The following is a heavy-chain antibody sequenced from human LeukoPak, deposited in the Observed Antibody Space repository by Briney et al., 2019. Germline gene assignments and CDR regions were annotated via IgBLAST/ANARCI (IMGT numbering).Heavy chain of an antibody. CDR1: GFTFSSYA. J-gene: IGHJ4*02. CDR2: ISGSGGST. Sequence: PGGSLRLSCAASGFTFSSYAMSWVRQAPGKGLEWVSAISGSGGSTYYADSVKGRFTVSRDNSKNTLSLQMNSLRAEDTAVYYCAAIYCGSTSCYAFDHWGQGTLVTVSS. V-gene: IGHV3-23*01. D-gene: IGHD2-2*01. CDR3: AAIYCGSTSCYAFDH.